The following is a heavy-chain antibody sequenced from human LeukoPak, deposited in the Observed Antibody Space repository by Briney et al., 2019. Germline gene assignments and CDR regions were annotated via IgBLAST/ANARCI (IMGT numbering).Heavy chain of an antibody. D-gene: IGHD4-17*01. Sequence: PGGSLRLSCAASGFTFNGSAMHWVRQASGKGLEWVGRIRSKANSYATAYAASVKGRFTISRDDSKNTAYLQMNSLKTEDTAVYYCTSETAYGDGTFDYWGQGTLVTVSS. J-gene: IGHJ4*02. CDR1: GFTFNGSA. CDR3: TSETAYGDGTFDY. CDR2: IRSKANSYAT. V-gene: IGHV3-73*01.